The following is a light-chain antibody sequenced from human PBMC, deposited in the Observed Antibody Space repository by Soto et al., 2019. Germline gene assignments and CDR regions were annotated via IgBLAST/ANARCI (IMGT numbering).Light chain of an antibody. CDR3: NSFTSSSTYV. J-gene: IGLJ1*01. CDR2: DVN. Sequence: QSVLTQPASVSGSPGQAIIISCTGTSSDIGSYNRVSWYQQPPGTAPKLIIYDVNNRPSGVPDRFSGSKSGNTASLTISGLQAEDEADYYCNSFTSSSTYVFGTGTKLTVL. V-gene: IGLV2-18*02. CDR1: SSDIGSYNR.